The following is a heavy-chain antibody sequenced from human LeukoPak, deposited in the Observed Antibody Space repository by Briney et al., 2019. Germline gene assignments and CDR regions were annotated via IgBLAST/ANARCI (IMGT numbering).Heavy chain of an antibody. CDR2: IYHSGST. CDR1: GGSISSSNW. V-gene: IGHV4-4*02. Sequence: SETLSLTCAVSGGSISSSNWWSWVRQPPGKGLEWIGEIYHSGSTYYNPSLKSRVTISVDTSKNQFSLKLSSVTAADTAVYYCARGMPQLWLLLGDTGGNHLDYWGQGTLVTVSS. CDR3: ARGMPQLWLLLGDTGGNHLDY. J-gene: IGHJ4*02. D-gene: IGHD5-18*01.